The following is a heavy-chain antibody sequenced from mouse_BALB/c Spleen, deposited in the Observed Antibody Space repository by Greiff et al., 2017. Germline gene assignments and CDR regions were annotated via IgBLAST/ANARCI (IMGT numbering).Heavy chain of an antibody. Sequence: EVQVVESGGGLVQPGGSLRLSCATSGFTFTDYYMSWVRQPPGQALESLGFIRNKANGYTTEYSASVKGRFTISRDNSQSILYLQMNTLRAADSATYYCARLYYGSSYGAMDYWGQGTSVTVSS. V-gene: IGHV7-3*02. D-gene: IGHD1-1*01. CDR2: IRNKANGYTT. CDR1: GFTFTDYY. CDR3: ARLYYGSSYGAMDY. J-gene: IGHJ4*01.